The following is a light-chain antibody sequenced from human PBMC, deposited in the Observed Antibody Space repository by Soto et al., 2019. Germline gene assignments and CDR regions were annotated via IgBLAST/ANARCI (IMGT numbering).Light chain of an antibody. CDR1: QSISRN. J-gene: IGKJ4*01. CDR2: DAS. Sequence: EIVLTQSPATLSLSPGERATLSCRASQSISRNLAWYQQKRGQAPRLLIYDASNRATGIPARFSGSGSGTDFTLTISSLEPEDFAVYYCQQRSYWPPLTFGGGTKVEIK. V-gene: IGKV3-11*01. CDR3: QQRSYWPPLT.